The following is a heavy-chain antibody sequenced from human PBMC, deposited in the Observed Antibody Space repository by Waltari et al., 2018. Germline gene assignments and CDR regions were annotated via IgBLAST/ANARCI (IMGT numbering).Heavy chain of an antibody. CDR2: IIPIFGTA. CDR3: ARDLSSSFSNYYYGMDV. CDR1: GGTFSSYA. J-gene: IGHJ6*02. D-gene: IGHD6-13*01. V-gene: IGHV1-69*01. Sequence: QVQLVQSGAEVKKPGSSVKVSCKASGGTFSSYAISWVRPAPGQGLEWMGGIIPIFGTANYAQKFQGRVTITADESTSTAYMELSSLRSEDTAVYYCARDLSSSFSNYYYGMDVWGQGTTVTVSS.